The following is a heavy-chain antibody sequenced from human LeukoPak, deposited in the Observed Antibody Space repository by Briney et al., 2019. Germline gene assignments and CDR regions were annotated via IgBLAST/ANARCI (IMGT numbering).Heavy chain of an antibody. D-gene: IGHD3-9*01. CDR3: ARGHGYYDILTGYYQDNYYFDY. J-gene: IGHJ4*02. Sequence: PGGSLRLSCAASGFTFSSYGMHWVRQAPGKGLEWVAVIWYDGSNKYYADSVKGRFTISRDNSKNTLYLQMNSLRAEDTAVYYCARGHGYYDILTGYYQDNYYFDYWGQGTLHTVSS. CDR2: IWYDGSNK. V-gene: IGHV3-33*01. CDR1: GFTFSSYG.